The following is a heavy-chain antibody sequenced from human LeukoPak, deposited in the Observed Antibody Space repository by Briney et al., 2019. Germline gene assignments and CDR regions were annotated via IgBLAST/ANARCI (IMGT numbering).Heavy chain of an antibody. J-gene: IGHJ6*02. V-gene: IGHV3-23*01. CDR1: GFTLSSYA. D-gene: IGHD3-22*01. CDR3: AKAPRKRITMIVVVTDYYGMDV. CDR2: VDGGGGGT. Sequence: PGGSLRLSCAASGFTLSSYAMTWVRQAPGRGLEWVSSVDGGGGGTYYADSVKGRFTISRDNSKDTLYLQMNSLRAEDTAVYYCAKAPRKRITMIVVVTDYYGMDVWGQGTTVTVSS.